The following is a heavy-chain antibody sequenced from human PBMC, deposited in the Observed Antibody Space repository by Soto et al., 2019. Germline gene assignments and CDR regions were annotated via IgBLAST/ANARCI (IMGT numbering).Heavy chain of an antibody. J-gene: IGHJ4*02. CDR1: GFTFDDYA. D-gene: IGHD3-3*01. V-gene: IGHV3-9*01. CDR2: ISWNSASI. Sequence: GGSLRLSCAASGFTFDDYAMHWVRQVPGKGLEWVSGISWNSASIGYADSVKGRFTTSRDNAKNSLYLEMNSLKTEDTALYYCVKELGHDFWNGYFNFWGQGTPVTVSS. CDR3: VKELGHDFWNGYFNF.